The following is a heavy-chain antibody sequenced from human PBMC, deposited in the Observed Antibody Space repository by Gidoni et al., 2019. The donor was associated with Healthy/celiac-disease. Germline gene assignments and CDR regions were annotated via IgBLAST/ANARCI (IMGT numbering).Heavy chain of an antibody. V-gene: IGHV4-39*01. CDR2: IYYSGST. D-gene: IGHD6-13*01. Sequence: QLQLQESGPGLVKPSETLSLTCTVSGGSISSSSYCWGWIRQPPGKGLEWIGSIYYSGSTYYNPSLKSRVTISVDTSKNQFSLKLSSVTAADTAVYYCARHNPHREYGSSWYYYGMDVWGQGTTVTVSS. J-gene: IGHJ6*02. CDR1: GGSISSSSYC. CDR3: ARHNPHREYGSSWYYYGMDV.